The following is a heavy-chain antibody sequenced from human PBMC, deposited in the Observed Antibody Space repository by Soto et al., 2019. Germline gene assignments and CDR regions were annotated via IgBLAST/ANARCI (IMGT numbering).Heavy chain of an antibody. CDR1: GGTFSSYT. D-gene: IGHD2-2*01. J-gene: IGHJ6*03. Sequence: GASVKVSCKASGGTFSSYTISWVRQAPGQGLEWMGRIIPILGIANYAQKFQGRVTITADKSTSTAYMELSSLRSEDTAVYYCARGPRSSTHQYYYYYYMDVWAKGTTVTVSS. CDR2: IIPILGIA. CDR3: ARGPRSSTHQYYYYYYMDV. V-gene: IGHV1-69*02.